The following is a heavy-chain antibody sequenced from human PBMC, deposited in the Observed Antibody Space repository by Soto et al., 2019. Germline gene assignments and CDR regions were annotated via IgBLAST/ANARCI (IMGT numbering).Heavy chain of an antibody. Sequence: SETLSLTCTASGGSISSYYWSWIRQPAGKGLEWIGRIYTSGSTNYNPSLKSRVTMSVDTSKNQFSLRLRSVTAADTGVYSCARHLKAVAAAMAYWGQGIPVTVSS. D-gene: IGHD6-19*01. CDR2: IYTSGST. CDR1: GGSISSYY. J-gene: IGHJ4*02. CDR3: ARHLKAVAAAMAY. V-gene: IGHV4-4*07.